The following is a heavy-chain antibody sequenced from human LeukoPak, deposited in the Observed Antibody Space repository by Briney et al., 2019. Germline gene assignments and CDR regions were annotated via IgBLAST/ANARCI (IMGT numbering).Heavy chain of an antibody. D-gene: IGHD1-14*01. CDR3: ARPHSYKLAFDI. CDR2: IHYTGST. Sequence: PSETLSLTCSVSGGSVRDSTYYWGWIRQPPGKGLEWIGSIHYTGSTDYNPSPKSRVTISVDTSKNQFSLNLSSVTAADTAVYYCARPHSYKLAFDIWGQGTMVTVSS. CDR1: GGSVRDSTYY. J-gene: IGHJ3*02. V-gene: IGHV4-39*07.